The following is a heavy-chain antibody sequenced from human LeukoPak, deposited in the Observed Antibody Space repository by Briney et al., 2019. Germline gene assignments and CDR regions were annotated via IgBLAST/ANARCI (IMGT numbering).Heavy chain of an antibody. CDR3: AKDRSGGYSNYFDP. CDR1: GFSFSSDA. D-gene: IGHD4-11*01. V-gene: IGHV3-23*01. Sequence: GGSLRLSCAASGFSFSSDAMSWVRQAPGKGLEWVSIISGSGASTYYADSVKGRFTFSRDNSKNTLYLQMNSLRAEDTAVYYCAKDRSGGYSNYFDPWGQGTLVTVSS. CDR2: ISGSGAST. J-gene: IGHJ5*02.